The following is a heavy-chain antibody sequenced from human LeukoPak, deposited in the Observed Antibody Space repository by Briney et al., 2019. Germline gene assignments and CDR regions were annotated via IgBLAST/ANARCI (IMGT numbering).Heavy chain of an antibody. V-gene: IGHV4-31*03. J-gene: IGHJ4*02. CDR2: IYYSGST. CDR1: GGSIRSGGYY. CDR3: ARSQKSYYYDSSGYYYGGTLDY. Sequence: SETLSLTYTVSGGSIRSGGYYWSWIRQHPGKGLEWIGYIYYSGSTYYNPSLKSRVTISVDTSKNQFSLKLSSVTAADTAVYYCARSQKSYYYDSSGYYYGGTLDYWGQGTLVTVSS. D-gene: IGHD3-22*01.